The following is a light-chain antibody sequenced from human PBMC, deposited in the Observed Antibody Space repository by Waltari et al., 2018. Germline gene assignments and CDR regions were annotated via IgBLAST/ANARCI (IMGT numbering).Light chain of an antibody. Sequence: DNQMTQSPSSLSASVGDRVTITCQASQAIGNFLNWYQQKMGSAPKLLIYDSSNLQTGVPSRFSGSGSGTHFTLTINSLQPEDFATYFCQRYDVLPPTFGGGTKVDIK. J-gene: IGKJ4*01. CDR3: QRYDVLPPT. CDR1: QAIGNF. V-gene: IGKV1-33*01. CDR2: DSS.